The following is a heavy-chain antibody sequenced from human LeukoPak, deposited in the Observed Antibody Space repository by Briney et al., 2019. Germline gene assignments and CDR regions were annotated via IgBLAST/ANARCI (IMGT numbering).Heavy chain of an antibody. V-gene: IGHV4-30-4*01. J-gene: IGHJ4*02. CDR1: GGSISSGDYY. D-gene: IGHD6-13*01. Sequence: SKTLTLTCTVSGGSISSGDYYWSWIRQPPGKGLEWIGYIYYSGSTYYNPSLKSRVTISVDTSKNQFSLKLSSVTAADTAVYYCARVDAAAGTFDYWGQGTLVTVSS. CDR2: IYYSGST. CDR3: ARVDAAAGTFDY.